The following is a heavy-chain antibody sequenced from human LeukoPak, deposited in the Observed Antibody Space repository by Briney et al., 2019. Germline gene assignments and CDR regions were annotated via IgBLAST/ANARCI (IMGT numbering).Heavy chain of an antibody. D-gene: IGHD6-19*01. Sequence: GGSLRLSCAASGFTFSSYGMSWVRQAPGKGLEWVSAISGSGGSTYYADSVKGRFTISRDNSKNTLYLQMSSLRAEDTAVYYCAKDVSAVATYGVYWGQGTLVTVSS. CDR1: GFTFSSYG. J-gene: IGHJ4*02. CDR3: AKDVSAVATYGVY. CDR2: ISGSGGST. V-gene: IGHV3-23*01.